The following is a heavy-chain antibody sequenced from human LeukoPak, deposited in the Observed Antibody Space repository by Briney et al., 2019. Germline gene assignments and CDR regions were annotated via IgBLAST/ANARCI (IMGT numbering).Heavy chain of an antibody. CDR3: AKEGRRAEYGSGSYAHYYYMDV. V-gene: IGHV3-9*03. Sequence: GRSLRPSCAVSGFAFDDFATGWVRQAPGRGLEWVSGISRNSGSIGYAGSVKGRFTISRDNAKNTLYLQMNSLRAEDMALYYCAKEGRRAEYGSGSYAHYYYMDVWGKGTTVTVSS. CDR2: ISRNSGSI. D-gene: IGHD3-10*01. CDR1: GFAFDDFA. J-gene: IGHJ6*03.